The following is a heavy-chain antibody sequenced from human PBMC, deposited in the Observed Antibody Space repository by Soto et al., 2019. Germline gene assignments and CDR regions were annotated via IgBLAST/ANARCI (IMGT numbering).Heavy chain of an antibody. J-gene: IGHJ6*02. Sequence: SQTLSLTCAISGDSVSSNSAAWNWIRQSPSRGLEWLGRTYYRSKWYNDYAISVENRITINPDPSKNQFSLQLNSVTPEDTAIYYCARGLNYYDSGSPSYGMDVWGQGTKVTVSS. D-gene: IGHD3-10*01. CDR3: ARGLNYYDSGSPSYGMDV. CDR2: TYYRSKWYN. CDR1: GDSVSSNSAA. V-gene: IGHV6-1*01.